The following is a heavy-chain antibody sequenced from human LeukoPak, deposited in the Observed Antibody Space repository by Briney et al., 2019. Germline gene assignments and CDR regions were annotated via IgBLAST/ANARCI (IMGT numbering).Heavy chain of an antibody. CDR1: GGSISSYY. V-gene: IGHV4-4*07. D-gene: IGHD4-11*01. J-gene: IGHJ4*02. CDR2: IYTSGST. CDR3: AREWGVTTVTQIDY. Sequence: SETLSLTCTVSGGSISSYYWSWIRQPAGKGLEWIGRIYTSGSTNYNPSLKSRATISVHTSKNQFSLKLSSVTAADTAVYYCAREWGVTTVTQIDYWGQGTLVTVSS.